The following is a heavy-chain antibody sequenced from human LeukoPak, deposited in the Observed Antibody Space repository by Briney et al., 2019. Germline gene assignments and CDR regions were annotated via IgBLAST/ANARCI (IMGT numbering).Heavy chain of an antibody. CDR1: GGSISSYY. Sequence: SETLSLTCTVSGGSISSYYWSWIRQPAGKGLEWIGRMYISGNTNYNPSLKSRVTMSVDTSKNQFSLKLTFVTAADTAVYYCAKEDGDSSGYYVNFDSWGQGTLVTVSS. CDR2: MYISGNT. CDR3: AKEDGDSSGYYVNFDS. V-gene: IGHV4-4*07. D-gene: IGHD3-22*01. J-gene: IGHJ4*02.